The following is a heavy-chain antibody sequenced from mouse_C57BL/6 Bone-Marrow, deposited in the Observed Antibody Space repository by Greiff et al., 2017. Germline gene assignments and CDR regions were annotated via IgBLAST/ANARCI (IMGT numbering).Heavy chain of an antibody. Sequence: QVQLQQSGAELARPGASVQLSCKASGYTFTSYGISWVKQSTGKGLEWIGEIYPRSGNTYYNEKFKGKATLTADKSSSTAYMELRGLTSEDAAVYCGARRDLGLGLDYWGQGTTLTVSS. CDR1: GYTFTSYG. J-gene: IGHJ2*01. CDR2: IYPRSGNT. V-gene: IGHV1-81*01. CDR3: ARRDLGLGLDY. D-gene: IGHD4-1*01.